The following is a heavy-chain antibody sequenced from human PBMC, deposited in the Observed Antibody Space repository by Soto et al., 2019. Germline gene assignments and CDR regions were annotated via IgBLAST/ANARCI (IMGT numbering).Heavy chain of an antibody. CDR3: ASVPYYYGSGSYGY. CDR1: GYTFTSYD. V-gene: IGHV1-8*01. CDR2: MNPNSGNT. D-gene: IGHD3-10*01. Sequence: QVQLVQSGAEVKKPGASVKVSCKASGYTFTSYDINWGRQATGQGLEWMGWMNPNSGNTGYAQKFQGRVTMTRNTSISTAYMELSSMRSEDTAVYYCASVPYYYGSGSYGYWGQGTLVTVSS. J-gene: IGHJ4*02.